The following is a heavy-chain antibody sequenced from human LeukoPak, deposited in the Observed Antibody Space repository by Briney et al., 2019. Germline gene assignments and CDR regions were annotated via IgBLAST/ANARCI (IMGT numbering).Heavy chain of an antibody. D-gene: IGHD4-17*01. J-gene: IGHJ4*02. CDR3: ATLLYGDYGPFNY. Sequence: PGGSLRLSCAASGFTFSSYSMNWVRQAPGKGLEWLSYIVSSGSSNIYYADSVKGRFTISRDNAKNSLYLQMNSLRDEDTGVYYCATLLYGDYGPFNYWGQGTLVTVSS. CDR2: IVSSGSSNI. CDR1: GFTFSSYS. V-gene: IGHV3-48*02.